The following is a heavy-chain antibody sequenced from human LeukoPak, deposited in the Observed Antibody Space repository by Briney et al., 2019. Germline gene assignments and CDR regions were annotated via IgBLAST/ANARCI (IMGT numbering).Heavy chain of an antibody. Sequence: SVKVSCKASGGTFSSYAISWVRQAPGQGREWMGGIIPIFWTANYAQKFQGRVTITTDESTSTAYMELSSLRSEDTAVYYCARAGFIYYDSSGYYYYYYYMDVWGKGTTVTVSS. CDR2: IIPIFWTA. CDR3: ARAGFIYYDSSGYYYYYYYMDV. CDR1: GGTFSSYA. V-gene: IGHV1-69*05. D-gene: IGHD3-22*01. J-gene: IGHJ6*03.